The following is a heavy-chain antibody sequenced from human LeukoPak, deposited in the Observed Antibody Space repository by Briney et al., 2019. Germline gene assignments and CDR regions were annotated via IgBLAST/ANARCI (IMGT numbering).Heavy chain of an antibody. CDR1: GGSISSYY. V-gene: IGHV4-59*01. D-gene: IGHD1-26*01. CDR3: AREVSGSYHY. Sequence: SEALSLTCTVSGGSISSYYWSWIRQPPGKGLEWIGYIYYSGSTNYNPSLKSRVTISVDTSKNQFSLKLSPVTAADTAVYYCAREVSGSYHYWGQGTLVTVSS. CDR2: IYYSGST. J-gene: IGHJ4*02.